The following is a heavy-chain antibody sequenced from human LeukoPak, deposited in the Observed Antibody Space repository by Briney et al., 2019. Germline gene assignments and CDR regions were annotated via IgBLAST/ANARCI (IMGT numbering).Heavy chain of an antibody. Sequence: GASVKVSCKASRGTFSSYAISWVRQAPGQGLEWMGGIIPIFGTANYAQKFQGRVTITTDESTSTAYMELSSLRSEDTAVYYCARTYYYDSSGFDIWGQGTMVTVSS. CDR1: RGTFSSYA. J-gene: IGHJ3*02. V-gene: IGHV1-69*05. D-gene: IGHD3-22*01. CDR2: IIPIFGTA. CDR3: ARTYYYDSSGFDI.